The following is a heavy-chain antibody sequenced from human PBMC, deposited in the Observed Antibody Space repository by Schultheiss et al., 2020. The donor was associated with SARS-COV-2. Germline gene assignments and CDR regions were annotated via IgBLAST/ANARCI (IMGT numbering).Heavy chain of an antibody. J-gene: IGHJ4*02. V-gene: IGHV3-30*03. CDR3: ARERGYSYALDY. Sequence: GGSLRLSCAASGFTFSSYGMHWVRQAPGKGLEWVAVISYDGSNKYYADSVKGRFTISRDNSKNTLYLQMNSLRAEDTAVYYCARERGYSYALDYWGQGTLVTVSS. CDR2: ISYDGSNK. D-gene: IGHD5-18*01. CDR1: GFTFSSYG.